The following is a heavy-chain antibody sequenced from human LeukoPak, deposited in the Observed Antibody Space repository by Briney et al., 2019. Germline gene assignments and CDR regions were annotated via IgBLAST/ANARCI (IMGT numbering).Heavy chain of an antibody. V-gene: IGHV1-8*03. CDR2: MNPNSGNS. D-gene: IGHD6-6*01. CDR3: ARVGSSSYNWFDP. J-gene: IGHJ5*02. CDR1: GYTFTNSD. Sequence: ASVKVSCKASGYTFTNSDINWERQATGQGLEWMGWMNPNSGNSAFAQKFQGRVTLTRNTAINTAYMELSSLRFDDTAVYYCARVGSSSYNWFDPWGQGTLVTVSS.